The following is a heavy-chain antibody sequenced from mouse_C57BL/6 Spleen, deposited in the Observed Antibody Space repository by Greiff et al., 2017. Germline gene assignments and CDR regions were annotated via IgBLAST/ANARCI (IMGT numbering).Heavy chain of an antibody. J-gene: IGHJ3*01. CDR1: GYTFTEYT. CDR2: FYPGSGRS. V-gene: IGHV1-62-2*01. D-gene: IGHD2-4*01. Sequence: VQLQQSGAELVKPGASVKLSCKASGYTFTEYTIHWVKQRPGQGLEWIGWFYPGSGRSKYNEKFKDKATLTADKSSSTAYMQLSSLTYEDSAVYYCASPYDYDGTWFAYWGQGTLVTVSA. CDR3: ASPYDYDGTWFAY.